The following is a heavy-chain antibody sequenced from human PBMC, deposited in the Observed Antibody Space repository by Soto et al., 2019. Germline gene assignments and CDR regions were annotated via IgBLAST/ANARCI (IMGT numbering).Heavy chain of an antibody. V-gene: IGHV1-3*01. J-gene: IGHJ4*02. CDR2: SNGGDGYT. CDR1: GYTFTTYA. Sequence: QVLLVQSGAEVEKPGASVKVSCKASGYTFTTYAIHWVRQAPGLRLEWMGWSNGGDGYTKYSQKFQGRVTITRDTSASIVYMELSSLSSEDTAVYYCARAGGPLHAFSHDFWGQGNLVTVSS. CDR3: ARAGGPLHAFSHDF. D-gene: IGHD3-3*02.